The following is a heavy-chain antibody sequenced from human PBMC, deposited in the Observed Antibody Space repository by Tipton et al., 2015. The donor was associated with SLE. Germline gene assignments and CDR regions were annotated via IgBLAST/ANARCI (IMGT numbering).Heavy chain of an antibody. CDR3: AREKDYIGTGSYMDS. J-gene: IGHJ4*02. CDR2: VSYLGST. V-gene: IGHV4-39*07. CDR1: GGFIGSSSYY. Sequence: TLSLTCSVSGGFIGSSSYYWGWIRQPPGKGLEWIGSVSYLGSTSYNATLESRVTISIDTSKKHFSLKVTSVTAADTAVYFCAREKDYIGTGSYMDSWGQGALVTVSS. D-gene: IGHD3-10*01.